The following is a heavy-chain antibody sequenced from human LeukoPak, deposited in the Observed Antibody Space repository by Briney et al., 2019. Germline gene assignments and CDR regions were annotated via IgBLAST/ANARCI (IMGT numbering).Heavy chain of an antibody. V-gene: IGHV3-23*01. CDR1: GFTFSTYA. CDR2: LNGRGDNT. J-gene: IGHJ6*03. CDR3: AKEGYYYLDV. Sequence: GGSLRLSCAASGFTFSTYAMTWVRQAPGKGLEWVSALNGRGDNTYYADSVKGRFTISRDNSKNTLYLQMNSLRPEDTAVYYCAKEGYYYLDVWGKGTTVTTSS.